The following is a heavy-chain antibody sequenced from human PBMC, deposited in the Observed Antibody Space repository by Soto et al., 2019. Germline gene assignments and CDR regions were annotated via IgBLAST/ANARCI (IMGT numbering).Heavy chain of an antibody. CDR2: IWYDGSNK. CDR1: GFTFSSYG. Sequence: GGSLRLSCAASGFTFSSYGMHWVRQAPGKGLEWVAVIWYDGSNKYYADSVKGRFTISRDNSKNTLYLQMNSLRAEDTAVYYCARDGIIPNYYYGMDVWGQGTTVTVSS. CDR3: ARDGIIPNYYYGMDV. D-gene: IGHD1-26*01. V-gene: IGHV3-33*01. J-gene: IGHJ6*02.